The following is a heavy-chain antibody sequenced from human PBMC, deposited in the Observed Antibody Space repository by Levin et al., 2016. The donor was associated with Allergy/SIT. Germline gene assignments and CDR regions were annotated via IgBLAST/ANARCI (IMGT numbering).Heavy chain of an antibody. CDR1: GGTFNTYA. CDR3: ARARDAFDI. CDR2: IIPIFETA. J-gene: IGHJ3*02. Sequence: SVKVSCKASGGTFNTYAINWVRQAPGQGLEWMGGIIPIFETADYAQKLQGRVTMTTDTSTSTAYMELRSLRSDDTAVYYCARARDAFDIWGQGTMVTVSS. V-gene: IGHV1-69*05.